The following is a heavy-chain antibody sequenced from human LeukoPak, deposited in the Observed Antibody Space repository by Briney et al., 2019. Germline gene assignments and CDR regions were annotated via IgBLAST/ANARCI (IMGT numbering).Heavy chain of an antibody. CDR2: ITSTGRTT. CDR3: AKSPTRFTVKVI. V-gene: IGHV3-23*01. D-gene: IGHD4-17*01. CDR1: GFAFGDYA. Sequence: PGGSLRLSCTASGFAFGDYAMTWVRQAPGKGLEWVSAITSTGRTTWSADSVKGRFTISRDNSKNTLYLQMNSLRAEDTAVYYCAKSPTRFTVKVIWGQGTLVTVSS. J-gene: IGHJ4*02.